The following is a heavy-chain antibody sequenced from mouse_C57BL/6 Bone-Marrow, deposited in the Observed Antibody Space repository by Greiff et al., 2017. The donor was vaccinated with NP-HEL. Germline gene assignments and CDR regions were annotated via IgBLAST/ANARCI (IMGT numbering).Heavy chain of an antibody. CDR3: TTHYGSSPNYYAMDY. J-gene: IGHJ4*01. D-gene: IGHD1-1*01. Sequence: VQLQQSGAELVRPGASVKLSCTASGFNIKDDYMHWVKQRPEQGLEWIGWIDPENGDTEYASKFQGKATITADTSSNTASLQLSSLTSEDTAVYYCTTHYGSSPNYYAMDYWGQGTSVTVSS. CDR1: GFNIKDDY. CDR2: IDPENGDT. V-gene: IGHV14-4*01.